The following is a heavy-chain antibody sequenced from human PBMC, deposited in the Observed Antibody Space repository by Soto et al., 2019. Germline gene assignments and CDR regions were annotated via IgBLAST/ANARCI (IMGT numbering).Heavy chain of an antibody. CDR1: GFSLSTSGVG. Sequence: QITLKESGPPLVKPIQTLTLTCTFSGFSLSTSGVGVGWIRQPPGKALEWLALIYWDDDKRYSPSLKSRLTITKDTSKNQVVLTMTNMDPVDTATYYCAHRPPIWFGELLPNWFDPWGQGTLVTVSS. CDR3: AHRPPIWFGELLPNWFDP. CDR2: IYWDDDK. J-gene: IGHJ5*02. D-gene: IGHD3-10*01. V-gene: IGHV2-5*02.